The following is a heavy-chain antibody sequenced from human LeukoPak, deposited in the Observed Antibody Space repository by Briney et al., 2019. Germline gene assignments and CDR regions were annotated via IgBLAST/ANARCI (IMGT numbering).Heavy chain of an antibody. D-gene: IGHD1-1*01. J-gene: IGHJ4*03. CDR1: GESFSAYY. CDR2: INHRGDT. Sequence: SETLSLTCAVYGESFSAYYWSWIRQSPGNGLEWIAEINHRGDTNYNPSVKSRVTISIDTSKNQFSLKVRSLTAADTAVYYCARGATISETGYFDFWGQGTLVTVSS. CDR3: ARGATISETGYFDF. V-gene: IGHV4-34*01.